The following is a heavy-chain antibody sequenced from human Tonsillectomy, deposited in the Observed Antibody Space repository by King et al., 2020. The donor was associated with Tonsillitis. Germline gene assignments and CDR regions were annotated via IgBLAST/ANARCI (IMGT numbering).Heavy chain of an antibody. V-gene: IGHV3-30*18. CDR1: GFTFSTYD. D-gene: IGHD3-22*01. CDR3: AKDLYYYDSSGYLDY. Sequence: VQLAESGGGVVQPGRSLRLSCAASGFTFSTYDMHWVRQAPGKGLEWVAVISYDGSNKFYADSVKGRFTISRDNSKNTLYLQMNSLRAEDTAVYYCAKDLYYYDSSGYLDYWGQGTLVTVSS. J-gene: IGHJ4*02. CDR2: ISYDGSNK.